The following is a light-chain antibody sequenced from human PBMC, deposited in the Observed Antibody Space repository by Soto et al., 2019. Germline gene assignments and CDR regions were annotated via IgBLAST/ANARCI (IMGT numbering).Light chain of an antibody. CDR1: SSNIGNNY. CDR3: GTWDSSLSAWV. V-gene: IGLV1-51*01. Sequence: QSVLTQPPSASAAPGQKVTISCSGSSSNIGNNYVSWYQQLPGTAPKLLIYDNNKRPSGIPDRFSGSKSGTSATLGITGLQTGDEADYYCGTWDSSLSAWVFGTGTRSPS. J-gene: IGLJ1*01. CDR2: DNN.